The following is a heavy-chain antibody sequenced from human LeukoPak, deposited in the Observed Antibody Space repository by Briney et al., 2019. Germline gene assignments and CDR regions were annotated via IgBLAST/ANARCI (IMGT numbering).Heavy chain of an antibody. CDR1: GFTFSSYA. J-gene: IGHJ4*02. CDR2: IPYDGSNI. V-gene: IGHV3-30*04. Sequence: SLRLSCAASGFTFSSYAMHWVRQAPGKGLEWVGVIPYDGSNIYYADSVKGRFTISRDNSKNTLYLQMNSLRAEDTAVNYCANGGGYFDYWGQGTLVTVSS. D-gene: IGHD3-16*01. CDR3: ANGGGYFDY.